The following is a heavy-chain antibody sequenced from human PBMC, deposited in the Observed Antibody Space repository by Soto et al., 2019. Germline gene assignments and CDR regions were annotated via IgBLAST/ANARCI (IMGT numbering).Heavy chain of an antibody. Sequence: QVQLVQSGAEVKKPGASVKVSCKASGYTFTSYGISWVRQAPGQGLEWMGWISAYNGNTNYAQKLQGRVTMTTDTSPSTAYVKLRSLRSDEKTVYYCARDNGYRSSSYYYYCYGMDVWGQGTTVTVSS. J-gene: IGHJ6*02. V-gene: IGHV1-18*01. CDR3: ARDNGYRSSSYYYYCYGMDV. D-gene: IGHD6-13*01. CDR1: GYTFTSYG. CDR2: ISAYNGNT.